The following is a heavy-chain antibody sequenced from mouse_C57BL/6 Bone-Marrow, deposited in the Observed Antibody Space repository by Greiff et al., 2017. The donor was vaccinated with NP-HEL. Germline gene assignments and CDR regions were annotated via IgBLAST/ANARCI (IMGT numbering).Heavy chain of an antibody. D-gene: IGHD1-1*01. CDR1: GFTFSSYG. V-gene: IGHV5-6*02. J-gene: IGHJ1*03. CDR3: ARRDYYGSSYDWYFDV. Sequence: SGGDLVKPGGSLKLSCAASGFTFSSYGMSWVRQTPDKRLEWVATISSGGSYTYYPDSVKGRFTISRDNAKNTLYLQMSSLKSEDTAMYYCARRDYYGSSYDWYFDVWGTGTTVTVSS. CDR2: ISSGGSYT.